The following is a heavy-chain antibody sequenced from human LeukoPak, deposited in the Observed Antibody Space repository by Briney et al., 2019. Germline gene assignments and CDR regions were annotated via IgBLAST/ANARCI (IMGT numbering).Heavy chain of an antibody. Sequence: ASVKVSCKASGYTFTSYDINWVRQATGQGLEWMGWMNPNSGNTGYAQKFQGRVTMTRNTSISTAYMELSSLRSEDTAVYYCARGIGILTGLRFYYFDYWAQGTLVTVSS. J-gene: IGHJ4*02. CDR3: ARGIGILTGLRFYYFDY. V-gene: IGHV1-8*01. D-gene: IGHD3-9*01. CDR1: GYTFTSYD. CDR2: MNPNSGNT.